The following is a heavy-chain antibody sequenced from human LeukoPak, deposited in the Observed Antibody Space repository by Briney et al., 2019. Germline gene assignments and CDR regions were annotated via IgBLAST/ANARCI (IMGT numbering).Heavy chain of an antibody. CDR1: GGSISGYY. J-gene: IGHJ4*02. Sequence: SETLSLTCSVSGGSISGYYWSWIRQPPGPGLEWIGYIYFTGTTNYYPSLQSRVTISLDTSKNQFSLKLRSVTAAGTAVYYWARGGSWYGDWGQGTLVSVSS. D-gene: IGHD6-13*01. V-gene: IGHV4-59*08. CDR2: IYFTGTT. CDR3: ARGGSWYGD.